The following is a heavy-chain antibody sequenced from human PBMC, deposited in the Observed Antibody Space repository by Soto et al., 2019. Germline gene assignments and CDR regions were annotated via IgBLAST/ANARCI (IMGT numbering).Heavy chain of an antibody. CDR3: AKGKYNWNPPPIWFDP. D-gene: IGHD1-20*01. Sequence: PGGSLRLSCAASGFTFCSYAMSWVRQAPGKGLEWVSAISGSGGSTYYADSVKGRFTLSRDTSKNTLYLQINSLRAEDTAVYYCAKGKYNWNPPPIWFDPWGQGTLVTVSS. CDR1: GFTFCSYA. J-gene: IGHJ5*02. V-gene: IGHV3-23*01. CDR2: ISGSGGST.